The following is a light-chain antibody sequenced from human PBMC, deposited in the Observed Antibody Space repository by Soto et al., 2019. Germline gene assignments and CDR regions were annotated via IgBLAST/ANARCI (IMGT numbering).Light chain of an antibody. CDR2: GAS. V-gene: IGKV3-20*01. J-gene: IGKJ2*01. CDR1: QSVTGTY. Sequence: EIVLTQSPGTLSLSPGERATLSCRASQSVTGTYLAWYQQKPGQAPRLVIYGASSRATGIPDRFSGTGSGTDFTLTISRLEPEDFAVYYCHQYGSSPPYTFGQGTKLEIK. CDR3: HQYGSSPPYT.